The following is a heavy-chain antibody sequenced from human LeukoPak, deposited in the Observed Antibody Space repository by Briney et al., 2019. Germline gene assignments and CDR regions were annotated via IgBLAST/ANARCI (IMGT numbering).Heavy chain of an antibody. D-gene: IGHD1-26*01. V-gene: IGHV3-23*01. J-gene: IGHJ5*02. CDR3: AKRTAPNSGSYYNWFDP. CDR2: ISGSGGST. CDR1: GFTFSSYA. Sequence: GGSLRLSCAASGFTFSSYAMSWVRQAPGKGLERVSAISGSGGSTYYADSVKGRFTISRDNSKNTLYLQMNSLRAGDTAVYYCAKRTAPNSGSYYNWFDPWGQGTLVTVSS.